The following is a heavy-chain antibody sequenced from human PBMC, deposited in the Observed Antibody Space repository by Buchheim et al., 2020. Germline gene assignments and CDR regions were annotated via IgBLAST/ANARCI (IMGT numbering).Heavy chain of an antibody. CDR2: FIPIFGTA. V-gene: IGHV1-69*01. CDR3: TSKDIVVVPTGGSYYGMDV. J-gene: IGHJ6*02. D-gene: IGHD2-2*01. Sequence: QVQLVQSGAEVKKPGSSVKVSCKASGGTFSSYAISWVRQAPGQGLEWMGGFIPIFGTADYAQKFQGRVTITADESTSTAYMELSSLRSEDTAVYYCTSKDIVVVPTGGSYYGMDVWGQGTT. CDR1: GGTFSSYA.